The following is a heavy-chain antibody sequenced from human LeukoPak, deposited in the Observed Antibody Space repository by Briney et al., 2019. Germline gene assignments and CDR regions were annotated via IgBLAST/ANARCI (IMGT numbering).Heavy chain of an antibody. J-gene: IGHJ5*02. Sequence: SETLSLTCTVSGGSISSYYWSWIRQPPGKGLEWIAYISDIGSINYNPSLKSRVTISLDTSKNQFSLKLSSVTAADTAVYYCARKVSDSSGFTNWFDPWGQGTLVTVSS. D-gene: IGHD3-22*01. V-gene: IGHV4-59*01. CDR3: ARKVSDSSGFTNWFDP. CDR1: GGSISSYY. CDR2: ISDIGSI.